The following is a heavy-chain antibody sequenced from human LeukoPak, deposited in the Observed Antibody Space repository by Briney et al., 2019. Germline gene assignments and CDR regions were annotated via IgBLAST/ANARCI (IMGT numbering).Heavy chain of an antibody. CDR3: ARESLRWIQLWFLPDY. V-gene: IGHV3-7*01. Sequence: GGSLRLSCVASGFTFSSYWMTWVRQAPGRGLEYMAKVKEDGSEEYYVDSVKGRFIISRDNSKNTLYLQMNSLRAEDTAVYYCARESLRWIQLWFLPDYWGQGTLVTVSS. CDR2: VKEDGSEE. D-gene: IGHD5-18*01. CDR1: GFTFSSYW. J-gene: IGHJ4*02.